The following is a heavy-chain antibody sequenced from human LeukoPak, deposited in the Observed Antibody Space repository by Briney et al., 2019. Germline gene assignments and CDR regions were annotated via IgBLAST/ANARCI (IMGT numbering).Heavy chain of an antibody. CDR3: AKSHTGYYYYYMDV. D-gene: IGHD5-18*01. Sequence: GGSLRLSCAASGLTFSSYGVHWVRQAPGKGLEWVAFIRYDGSNKYYADYVKGRFTISRDNSKNTLYLQMNSLRAEDTAVYYCAKSHTGYYYYYMDVWGKGTTVSVSS. J-gene: IGHJ6*03. CDR1: GLTFSSYG. CDR2: IRYDGSNK. V-gene: IGHV3-30*02.